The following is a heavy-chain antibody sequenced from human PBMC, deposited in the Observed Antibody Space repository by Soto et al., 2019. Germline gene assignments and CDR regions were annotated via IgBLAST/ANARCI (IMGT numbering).Heavy chain of an antibody. CDR3: AIALKIFCSGGCCYVEAYSY. CDR1: GFTFSSYA. J-gene: IGHJ4*02. CDR2: ISSSGSTI. Sequence: GGYLRLSCTASGFTFSSYAMSWVRQAPGKGLEWVSYISSSGSTIYYADSVKGRFTISRDNAENTLYLQMNSLRAEDTAIYYCAIALKIFCSGGCCYVEAYSYRGQGTLVTVSS. V-gene: IGHV3-48*04. D-gene: IGHD2-15*01.